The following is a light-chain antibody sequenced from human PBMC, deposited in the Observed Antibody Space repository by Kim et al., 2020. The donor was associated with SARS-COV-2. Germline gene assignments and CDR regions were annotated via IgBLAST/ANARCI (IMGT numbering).Light chain of an antibody. CDR2: AAS. CDR3: QQYFSTPPWT. V-gene: IGKV1-NL1*01. J-gene: IGKJ1*01. Sequence: DIQMTQSPSSLSASVGDRVTITCRASQAISNSLGWYQQRPGKAPKLLVYAASRLQSGVPSRFSGSGSGTLYTLTINSLRPEDFATYYCQQYFSTPPWTFGQGTKVDIK. CDR1: QAISNS.